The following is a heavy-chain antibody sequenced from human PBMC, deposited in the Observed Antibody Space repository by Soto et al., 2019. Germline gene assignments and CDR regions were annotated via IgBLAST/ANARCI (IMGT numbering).Heavy chain of an antibody. V-gene: IGHV4-34*01. Sequence: SETLSLTCAVYGGSFSGYYWSWIRQPPGKGLEWIGEINHSGSTNYNPSLKSRVTISVDTSKNQFSLKLSSVTAADTAVYYCARLGPRRNWFDPWGQGTLVTVPQ. CDR2: INHSGST. D-gene: IGHD7-27*01. J-gene: IGHJ5*02. CDR3: ARLGPRRNWFDP. CDR1: GGSFSGYY.